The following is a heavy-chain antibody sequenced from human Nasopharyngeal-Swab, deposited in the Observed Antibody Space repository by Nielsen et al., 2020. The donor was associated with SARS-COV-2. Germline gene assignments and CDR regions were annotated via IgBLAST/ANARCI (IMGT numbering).Heavy chain of an antibody. Sequence: WVRQAPGQGLEWMGWISVYNSNTIYAQKFQGRVTMTTDTSKDTVYMELRSLRSDDTAMYYCGRDISWDQRYWDYWGQGSLVTVSS. J-gene: IGHJ4*02. CDR3: GRDISWDQRYWDY. CDR2: ISVYNSNT. V-gene: IGHV1-18*01. D-gene: IGHD2-8*02.